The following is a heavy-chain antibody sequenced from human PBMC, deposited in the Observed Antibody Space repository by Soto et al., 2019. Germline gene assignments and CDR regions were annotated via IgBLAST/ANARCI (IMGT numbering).Heavy chain of an antibody. V-gene: IGHV3-21*01. CDR3: ARGFRNGFNV. CDR1: GFTFRGYS. Sequence: EVQLVESGGGLVKPGGSLGLSCVASGFTFRGYSLNWVRQAPGKGLEWVSYISGPSIYIYYADSVKGRFTISRDNAKSVVYLQMNSLRAEDTAVYYCARGFRNGFNVWGQGTTVSVSS. D-gene: IGHD2-8*01. J-gene: IGHJ6*02. CDR2: ISGPSIYI.